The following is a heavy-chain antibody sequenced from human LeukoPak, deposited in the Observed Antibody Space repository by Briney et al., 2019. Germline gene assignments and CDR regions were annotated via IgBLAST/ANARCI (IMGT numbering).Heavy chain of an antibody. D-gene: IGHD4-23*01. Sequence: ALVKVSCKASGYTFTSYFIHWVRQAPGQGLEWMGIINPSGGSTNYAQKFQGRVTMTRDTSTSTVYMELSSLRSEDTAVYYCATAKFCGNSYFDYWGQGTLVTVSS. CDR1: GYTFTSYF. V-gene: IGHV1-46*01. J-gene: IGHJ4*02. CDR2: INPSGGST. CDR3: ATAKFCGNSYFDY.